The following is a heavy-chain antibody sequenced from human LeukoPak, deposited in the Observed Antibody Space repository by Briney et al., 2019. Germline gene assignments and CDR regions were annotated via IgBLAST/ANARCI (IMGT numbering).Heavy chain of an antibody. Sequence: SVKVSCKASGGTFSSYAISWVRQAPGQGLEWMGGIIPIFGTANYAQKFQGRVTITADESTGTAYMELSSLRSEDTAVHYCARDCSGGSCYSGIDYWGQGTLVTVSS. D-gene: IGHD2-15*01. J-gene: IGHJ4*02. CDR3: ARDCSGGSCYSGIDY. CDR1: GGTFSSYA. CDR2: IIPIFGTA. V-gene: IGHV1-69*13.